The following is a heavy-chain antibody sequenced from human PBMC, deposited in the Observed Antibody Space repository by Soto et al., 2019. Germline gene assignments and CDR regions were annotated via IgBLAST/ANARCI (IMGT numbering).Heavy chain of an antibody. CDR3: ARGNYGSGSSQYWYFDL. Sequence: EVQLVESGGGLVKPGGSLRLSCAASGFTFNTYNMNWVRQAPGKGLEWVSSISISGSDVHYGDSVKGRFTISRDNAKNSLYLQMNSLRADDTAVYRCARGNYGSGSSQYWYFDLWGRGTL. V-gene: IGHV3-21*01. CDR2: ISISGSDV. CDR1: GFTFNTYN. D-gene: IGHD3-10*01. J-gene: IGHJ2*01.